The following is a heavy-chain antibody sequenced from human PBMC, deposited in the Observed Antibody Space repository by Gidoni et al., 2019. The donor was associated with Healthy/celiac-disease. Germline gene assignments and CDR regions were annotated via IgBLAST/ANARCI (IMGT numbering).Heavy chain of an antibody. J-gene: IGHJ6*02. CDR1: GFTFSSFS. CDR2: ISSSSSYI. Sequence: ELHLVESGGGLVKPGGSLRLSGAASGFTFSSFSMNLVRQAPGKGLEWVSSISSSSSYIYYADSVKGRFTISRVNAKNSLYLQMNILRAEDTAVYYCASHFGNYDFWSGYHGMDVWGQGTTVTVSS. D-gene: IGHD3-3*01. V-gene: IGHV3-21*01. CDR3: ASHFGNYDFWSGYHGMDV.